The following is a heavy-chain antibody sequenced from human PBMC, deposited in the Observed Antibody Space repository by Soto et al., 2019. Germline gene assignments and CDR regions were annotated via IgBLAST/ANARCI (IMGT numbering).Heavy chain of an antibody. J-gene: IGHJ4*02. D-gene: IGHD3-10*01. CDR1: GYTFTNYY. Sequence: GASVKVSCKASGYTFTNYYMHWVRQAPGQGLEWMGIIYPSGGSTRNAQKFQGRVTMTRDTSTSTVYMELSSLRSGDTAVYYCARDFSGPMDYWGRGTLVTVSS. CDR2: IYPSGGST. V-gene: IGHV1-46*01. CDR3: ARDFSGPMDY.